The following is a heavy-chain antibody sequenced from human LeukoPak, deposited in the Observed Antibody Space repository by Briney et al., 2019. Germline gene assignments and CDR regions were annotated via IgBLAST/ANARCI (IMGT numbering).Heavy chain of an antibody. CDR2: IYHSGST. D-gene: IGHD2-8*01. Sequence: PSQTLSLTCTVSGGSISSGGYYWSWIRQPPGKGQEWIGYIYHSGSTYYNPSLKSRVTISVDRSKNQFSLKLSSVTAADTAVYYCATYCTNGVCARSDLKWGQGTLVTVSS. J-gene: IGHJ4*02. CDR1: GGSISSGGYY. CDR3: ATYCTNGVCARSDLK. V-gene: IGHV4-30-2*01.